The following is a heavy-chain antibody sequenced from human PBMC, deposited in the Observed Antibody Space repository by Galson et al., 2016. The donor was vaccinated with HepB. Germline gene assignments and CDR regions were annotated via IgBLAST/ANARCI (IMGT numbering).Heavy chain of an antibody. CDR3: TRIWTGTNDPPHYYYGMDV. V-gene: IGHV3-30-3*01. CDR1: GFTLRSYA. Sequence: SLRLSCAASGFTLRSYAMHWVRQAPGRGLEWVATISYDGNNKYYADSVKGRVTISRDPSKNTLYLQMNSLGGEDTAVYYCTRIWTGTNDPPHYYYGMDVWGQGTTVTVSS. CDR2: ISYDGNNK. J-gene: IGHJ6*02. D-gene: IGHD1-1*01.